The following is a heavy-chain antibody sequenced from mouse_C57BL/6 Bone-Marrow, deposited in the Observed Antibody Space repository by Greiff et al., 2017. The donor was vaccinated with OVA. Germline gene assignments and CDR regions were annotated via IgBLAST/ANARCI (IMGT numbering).Heavy chain of an antibody. V-gene: IGHV14-4*01. CDR2: IDPESYDT. Sequence: EVQLQQSGAELVRPGASVKLSCTVSGFNIKDDYIHWVKQRPEQGLEWIGWIDPESYDTEYASKFQGKATLTADTSSNTAYLQLSSLPSEDTSVYYCTKIAYWGQGTLVTVSA. CDR3: TKIAY. J-gene: IGHJ3*01. CDR1: GFNIKDDY.